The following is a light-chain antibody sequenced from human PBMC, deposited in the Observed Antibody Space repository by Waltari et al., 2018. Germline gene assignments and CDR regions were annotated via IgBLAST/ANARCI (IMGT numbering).Light chain of an antibody. CDR1: SSNIGAGYD. Sequence: QSVLTQPPSVSGAPGQRVTISCTGSSSNIGAGYDVNWYQQLPGTAPKLPIYGNSNRPSGVPDRSSVSKSGTSASLAITGLQAEDEADYYCQSYDSSLSGSVFGGGTKLTVL. CDR3: QSYDSSLSGSV. J-gene: IGLJ2*01. CDR2: GNS. V-gene: IGLV1-40*01.